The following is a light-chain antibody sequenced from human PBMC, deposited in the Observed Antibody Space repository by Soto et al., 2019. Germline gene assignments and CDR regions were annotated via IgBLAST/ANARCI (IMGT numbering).Light chain of an antibody. CDR3: QKYDSAPWT. V-gene: IGKV1-27*01. J-gene: IGKJ1*01. Sequence: EIQMTQSPSSLSASVGDRVTITCRASQGISNYLAWYQQKPGKVPKLLIYGASTLQSGVPSRLSGSGSGTDFTIIINSLQPEDVATYYCQKYDSAPWTFGQRTKVEIK. CDR2: GAS. CDR1: QGISNY.